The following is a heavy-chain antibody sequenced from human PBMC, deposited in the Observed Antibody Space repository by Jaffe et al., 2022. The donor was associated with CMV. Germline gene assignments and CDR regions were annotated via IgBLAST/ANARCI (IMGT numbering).Heavy chain of an antibody. D-gene: IGHD3-10*01. Sequence: QVQLQESGPGLVKPSETLSLTCTVSGGSISSYYWSWIRQPPGKGLEWIGYIYYSGSTNYNPSLKSRVTISVDTSKNQFSLKLSSVTAADTAVYYCASLYGSGSQTTLYYGMDVWGQGTTVTVSS. V-gene: IGHV4-59*01. J-gene: IGHJ6*02. CDR2: IYYSGST. CDR1: GGSISSYY. CDR3: ASLYGSGSQTTLYYGMDV.